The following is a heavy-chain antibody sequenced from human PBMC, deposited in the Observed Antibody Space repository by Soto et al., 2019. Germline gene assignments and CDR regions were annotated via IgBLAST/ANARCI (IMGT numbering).Heavy chain of an antibody. CDR2: IYSGGST. CDR3: ARGRSWDTYYYYGMDV. J-gene: IGHJ6*02. D-gene: IGHD6-13*01. Sequence: VGSLRLSCAASGFTVSSNYMSWVRQAPGKGLEWVSVIYSGGSTYYADSVKGRFTISRDNPKNTLYLQMNSLRAEDTAVYYCARGRSWDTYYYYGMDVWGQGTTVTVSS. V-gene: IGHV3-53*01. CDR1: GFTVSSNY.